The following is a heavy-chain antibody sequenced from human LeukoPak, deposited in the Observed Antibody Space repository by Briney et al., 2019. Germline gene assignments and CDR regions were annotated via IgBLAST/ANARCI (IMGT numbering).Heavy chain of an antibody. Sequence: GESLKISCKGSGYTFTDYWIGWLRQMPGKGLEWMGIIYPGDSDTRYSPSFQGQVTISADRSISTTYLQWSSLKASDTAMYYCAREISYASGKGIDYWGQGTLVTVSS. V-gene: IGHV5-51*01. J-gene: IGHJ4*02. CDR3: AREISYASGKGIDY. CDR2: IYPGDSDT. D-gene: IGHD3-10*01. CDR1: GYTFTDYW.